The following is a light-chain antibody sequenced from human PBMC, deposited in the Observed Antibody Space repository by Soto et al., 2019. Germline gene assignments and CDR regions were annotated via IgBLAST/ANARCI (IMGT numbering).Light chain of an antibody. CDR2: GAS. J-gene: IGKJ4*01. CDR3: HQYARSPLT. V-gene: IGKV3-20*01. Sequence: EIVLTHSPGTLSLSPGERAALSCRASQRVSSNYLAWYQQKPGQAPRLLIYGASSRATGITDRFSGSWSGTDFTLNISRLETEDIAVYYCHQYARSPLTFGGGTKVGIK. CDR1: QRVSSNY.